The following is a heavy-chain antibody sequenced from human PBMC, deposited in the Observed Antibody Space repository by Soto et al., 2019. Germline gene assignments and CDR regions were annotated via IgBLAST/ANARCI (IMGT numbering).Heavy chain of an antibody. CDR3: APIPRRGLRFAPPPLT. V-gene: IGHV3-9*01. CDR1: GFTFDDYA. D-gene: IGHD5-12*01. CDR2: ISWNSGSI. J-gene: IGHJ5*02. Sequence: GGSLRLSCAASGFTFDDYAMHWVRQAPGKGLEWVSGISWNSGSIGYADSMKGRFTISRDNAKNSLYLQMNSLRAEDTALYYCAPIPRRGLRFAPPPLTWGQGTLVTVSS.